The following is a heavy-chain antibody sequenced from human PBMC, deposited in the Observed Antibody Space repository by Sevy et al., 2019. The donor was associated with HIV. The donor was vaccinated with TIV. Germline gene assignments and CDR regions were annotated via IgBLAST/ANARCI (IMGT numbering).Heavy chain of an antibody. V-gene: IGHV3-73*01. CDR2: IRSKANSYAT. J-gene: IGHJ4*02. CDR3: TRLGITGTTDY. Sequence: GGSLRLSCAASGFTFSGSAMHWVRQASGKGLEWVGRIRSKANSYATAYAASVKGRFTISRDDSKNTAYLQMNSLKTEYTAVYYCTRLGITGTTDYWGQGTLVTVSS. CDR1: GFTFSGSA. D-gene: IGHD1-7*01.